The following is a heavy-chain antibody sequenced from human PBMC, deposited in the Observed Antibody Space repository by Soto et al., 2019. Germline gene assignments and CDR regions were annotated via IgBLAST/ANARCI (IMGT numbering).Heavy chain of an antibody. Sequence: SETLSLTCTVSGGSISSGDYYWSWIRQPPGKGLEWIGYIYYRGSTNNNPSLKSRLTISVDTSKNQFSLKLNSVTAADTAIYHCVRANHFDFWGQGALVTVSS. CDR1: GGSISSGDYY. V-gene: IGHV4-61*08. J-gene: IGHJ4*02. CDR2: IYYRGST. CDR3: VRANHFDF.